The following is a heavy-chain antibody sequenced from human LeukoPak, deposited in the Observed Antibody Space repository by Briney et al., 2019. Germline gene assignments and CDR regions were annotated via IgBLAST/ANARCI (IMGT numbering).Heavy chain of an antibody. CDR3: ASLGYCSSTSCYAHDY. Sequence: PGGSLRLSCAASGFTFSSYGMHWVRQAPGKGLEWVAVIWYDGSNKYYADSVKSRFTISRDNSKNTLYLQMNSLRAEDTAVYYCASLGYCSSTSCYAHDYWGQGTLVTVSS. V-gene: IGHV3-33*01. D-gene: IGHD2-2*01. J-gene: IGHJ4*02. CDR1: GFTFSSYG. CDR2: IWYDGSNK.